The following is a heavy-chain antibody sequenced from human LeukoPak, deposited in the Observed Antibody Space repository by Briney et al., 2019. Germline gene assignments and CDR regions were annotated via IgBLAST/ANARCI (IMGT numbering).Heavy chain of an antibody. V-gene: IGHV5-51*01. CDR2: IYPGDSDT. D-gene: IGHD5-12*01. CDR1: GYSFTSYW. Sequence: GESLKISCKGSGYSFTSYWIGWVRQMPGKGLEWMGIIYPGDSDTRYSPSFQGQVTISADKSISTAYLQWSSLKASDTAMYYCARLPGIVATIERYFDYWGQGTLVTVSS. J-gene: IGHJ4*02. CDR3: ARLPGIVATIERYFDY.